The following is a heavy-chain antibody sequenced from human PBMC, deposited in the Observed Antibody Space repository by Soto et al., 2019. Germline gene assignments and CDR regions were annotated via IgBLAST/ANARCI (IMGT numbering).Heavy chain of an antibody. Sequence: QVQLVESGGGVVQPGRSLRLSCAASGFTFSSYAMHWVRQAPGKGLEWVALISYDGSNKYYADSVKGLFTISRDNSKNTLYLQMNSLRAEDTAVYYCASSSMGLWSTPKLYFDYWGQGTLVTVSS. CDR2: ISYDGSNK. CDR3: ASSSMGLWSTPKLYFDY. V-gene: IGHV3-30-3*01. CDR1: GFTFSSYA. J-gene: IGHJ4*02. D-gene: IGHD5-18*01.